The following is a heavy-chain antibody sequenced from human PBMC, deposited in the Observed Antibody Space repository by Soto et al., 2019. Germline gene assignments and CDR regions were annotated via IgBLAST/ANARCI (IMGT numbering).Heavy chain of an antibody. CDR2: ISPYSGYT. CDR1: GYNFIKYG. CDR3: TREAIVVIPAAQPSHFDS. J-gene: IGHJ4*02. V-gene: IGHV1-18*01. D-gene: IGHD2-2*01. Sequence: QVQLVQSGAEVKKPGASVKVSCKGLGYNFIKYGINWVRQAPGQGLEWMGWISPYSGYTHSAQKFQGRLTLTTDTAATTAYTELRSLRSADTALYYCTREAIVVIPAAQPSHFDSWGQGTLVTVSS.